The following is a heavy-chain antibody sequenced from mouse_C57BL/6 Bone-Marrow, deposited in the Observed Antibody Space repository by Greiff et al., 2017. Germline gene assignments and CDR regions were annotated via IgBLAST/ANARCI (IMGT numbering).Heavy chain of an antibody. J-gene: IGHJ4*01. Sequence: VQLQQSGAELVKPGASVKISCKASGYAFSSYWMNWVKQRPGKGLEWIGQIYPGDGDTNYNGKFKGKATLTADKSSSTAYMQLSSLTSEDSAVYFCARALRYNAMDYWGQGTSVTVSS. D-gene: IGHD1-1*01. V-gene: IGHV1-80*01. CDR1: GYAFSSYW. CDR3: ARALRYNAMDY. CDR2: IYPGDGDT.